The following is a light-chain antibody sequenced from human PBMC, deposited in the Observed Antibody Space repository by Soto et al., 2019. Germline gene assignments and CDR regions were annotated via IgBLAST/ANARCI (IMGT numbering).Light chain of an antibody. V-gene: IGKV1-5*03. J-gene: IGKJ2*01. Sequence: DIQMTQSPSTLSASVGVRVTITCRASQRISTWLAWYQQKPGKAPNLLIYKASSLESGVPSKFSGSGSGTEFTLTISSLQPDDFATNYCQQYYSYPYTFGQGTKLEIK. CDR1: QRISTW. CDR2: KAS. CDR3: QQYYSYPYT.